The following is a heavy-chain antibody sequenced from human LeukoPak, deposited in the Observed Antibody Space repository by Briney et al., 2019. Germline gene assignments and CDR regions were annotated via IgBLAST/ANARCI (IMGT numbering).Heavy chain of an antibody. Sequence: PSETLSLTCAVSGGSFSGYYWSWIRQPPGKGLEWLGEITFSGSTNYNPSLKSRVTISVDTSKNQFSLNLSSVTAADTAVYYCARGTTQYYYGSGGYYYFDYWGQGTLVTVSS. D-gene: IGHD3-22*01. CDR2: ITFSGST. CDR1: GGSFSGYY. CDR3: ARGTTQYYYGSGGYYYFDY. V-gene: IGHV4-34*01. J-gene: IGHJ4*02.